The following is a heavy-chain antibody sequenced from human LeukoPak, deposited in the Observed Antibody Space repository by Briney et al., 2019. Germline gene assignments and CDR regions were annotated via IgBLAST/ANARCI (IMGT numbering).Heavy chain of an antibody. Sequence: GSLRLSCAASGFTFSSYYMSWVRQAPGKGLEWVSVISGSGDDTYYGDSVKGRFTISRDNSKNTLYLQMNSLRAEDAAVYYCAKDGGGYSGSYIDPKRFYCFDYWGQGTLVTVSS. CDR3: AKDGGGYSGSYIDPKRFYCFDY. CDR2: ISGSGDDT. CDR1: GFTFSSYY. D-gene: IGHD1-26*01. V-gene: IGHV3-23*01. J-gene: IGHJ4*02.